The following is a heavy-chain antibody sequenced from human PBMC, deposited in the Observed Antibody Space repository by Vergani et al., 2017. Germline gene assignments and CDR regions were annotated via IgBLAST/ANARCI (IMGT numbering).Heavy chain of an antibody. CDR3: ARDPSYDSSGYYYTFDY. V-gene: IGHV3-48*01. Sequence: EVQLVESGGGLVQPGGSLRLSCAASGFTFSSYSMNWVRQAPGKGLEWVSYISSSSSTIYYEDSVKGRFTISRDNAKNSLYLQMNSLRAEDTAVYYCARDPSYDSSGYYYTFDYWGQGTLVTVSS. CDR1: GFTFSSYS. J-gene: IGHJ4*02. D-gene: IGHD3-22*01. CDR2: ISSSSSTI.